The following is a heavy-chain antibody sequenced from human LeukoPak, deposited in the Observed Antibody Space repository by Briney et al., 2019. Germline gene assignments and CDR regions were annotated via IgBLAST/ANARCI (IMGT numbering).Heavy chain of an antibody. D-gene: IGHD4-23*01. CDR3: AKGHDYGGNLDY. CDR1: GFTVSSNY. J-gene: IGHJ4*02. CDR2: IRYDGSNK. Sequence: PGGSLRLSCAASGFTVSSNYMSWVRQAPGKGLEWVAFIRYDGSNKYYADSVKGRFTISRDNSKNTLYVQMNILREEDTAVYYCAKGHDYGGNLDYWGQGTLVTVSS. V-gene: IGHV3-30*02.